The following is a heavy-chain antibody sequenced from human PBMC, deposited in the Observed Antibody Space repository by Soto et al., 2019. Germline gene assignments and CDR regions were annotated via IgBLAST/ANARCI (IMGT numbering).Heavy chain of an antibody. J-gene: IGHJ6*02. Sequence: GGSLRLSCAASGFTFSNYAMSWVRQAPGKGLEWVSALSGSGGSTYYADSVKGRFTISRDNSKNMLYLQMNSLRAEDTAVYYCAKGGATSSPYYYYGMDVWGQGTTVTVSS. CDR1: GFTFSNYA. D-gene: IGHD6-13*01. CDR3: AKGGATSSPYYYYGMDV. CDR2: LSGSGGST. V-gene: IGHV3-23*01.